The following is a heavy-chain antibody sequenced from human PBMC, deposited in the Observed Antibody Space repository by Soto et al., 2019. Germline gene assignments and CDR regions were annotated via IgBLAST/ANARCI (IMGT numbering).Heavy chain of an antibody. D-gene: IGHD1-1*01. CDR2: INPDSGNT. Sequence: QVQLVQSGAEVKNPGASGKVSCRASGYNFISYDINWLRQATGQGLEWMGWINPDSGNTGYAQKFQGRLTLTKDTSISTAYMELTSLRSEDTAVYYCAIVGNTMREVHRLDPWGRGTQFTVS. CDR3: AIVGNTMREVHRLDP. V-gene: IGHV1-8*01. CDR1: GYNFISYD. J-gene: IGHJ5*02.